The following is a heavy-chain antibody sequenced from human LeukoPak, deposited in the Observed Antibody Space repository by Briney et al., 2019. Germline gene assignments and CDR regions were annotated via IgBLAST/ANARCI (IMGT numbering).Heavy chain of an antibody. J-gene: IGHJ5*02. V-gene: IGHV4-59*01. CDR2: IYYSGST. CDR3: ARELACSSTSCPNWFDP. CDR1: GSSISSYY. D-gene: IGHD2-2*01. Sequence: SETLSLTCTVSGSSISSYYWSWIRQPPGKGLEWIGYIYYSGSTNHNPSLKSRVTISVDTSKNQFSLKLSSVTAADTAVYYCARELACSSTSCPNWFDPWGQGTLVTVSS.